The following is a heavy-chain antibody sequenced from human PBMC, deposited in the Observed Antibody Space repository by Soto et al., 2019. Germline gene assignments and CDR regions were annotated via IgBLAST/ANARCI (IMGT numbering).Heavy chain of an antibody. CDR3: ARADSSSGGAFWFEP. Sequence: GASVKVSCKASGYTFTGYYMHWVRQAPGQGLEWMGWINPNSGGTNYAQKFQGWVTMTRDTSISTAYMELSRLRSDDTAVYYCARADSSSGGAFWFEPWGQGTLVTVSS. D-gene: IGHD6-6*01. CDR1: GYTFTGYY. CDR2: INPNSGGT. V-gene: IGHV1-2*04. J-gene: IGHJ5*02.